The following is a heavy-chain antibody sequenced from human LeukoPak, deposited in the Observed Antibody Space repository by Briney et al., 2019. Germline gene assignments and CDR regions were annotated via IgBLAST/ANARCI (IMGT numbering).Heavy chain of an antibody. V-gene: IGHV3-7*03. J-gene: IGHJ3*02. D-gene: IGHD1-26*01. Sequence: TGGSLRLSCAASGFTFSSYWMSWVRQAPGKGLEWVANIKQDGSEKYYVDSVKGRFTISRDNAKNSLYLQMNSLRAEDTALYYCAKDRFYSGSPRAFDMWGRGTMVTVSS. CDR1: GFTFSSYW. CDR3: AKDRFYSGSPRAFDM. CDR2: IKQDGSEK.